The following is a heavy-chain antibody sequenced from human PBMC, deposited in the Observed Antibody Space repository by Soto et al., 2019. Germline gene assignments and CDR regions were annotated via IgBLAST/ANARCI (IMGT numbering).Heavy chain of an antibody. D-gene: IGHD4-17*01. CDR3: ARDTGPYYYYYGMDV. V-gene: IGHV3-53*01. Sequence: GGSLRLSCAASGFTVSTNYMSWVRQAPGTGLEWVSVLYSSGSSYYADSVKGRFTISRDNSKNTLYLQMNSLRAEDTAVYYCARDTGPYYYYYGMDVWGQGTTVTVS. CDR1: GFTVSTNY. J-gene: IGHJ6*02. CDR2: LYSSGSS.